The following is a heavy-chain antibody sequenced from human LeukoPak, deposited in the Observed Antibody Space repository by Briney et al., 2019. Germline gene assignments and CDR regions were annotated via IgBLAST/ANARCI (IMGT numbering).Heavy chain of an antibody. Sequence: GGSLRLSCAASGFTFSDYYMSWIRQAPGKGLEWVSYISSSGSTIYYADSVKGRFTISRDNAKNSLYLQMNSLRAEDTAVYYCAKEGGVHEDIVATIWIDYWGQGTLVTVSS. CDR1: GFTFSDYY. CDR3: AKEGGVHEDIVATIWIDY. CDR2: ISSSGSTI. V-gene: IGHV3-11*04. J-gene: IGHJ4*02. D-gene: IGHD5-12*01.